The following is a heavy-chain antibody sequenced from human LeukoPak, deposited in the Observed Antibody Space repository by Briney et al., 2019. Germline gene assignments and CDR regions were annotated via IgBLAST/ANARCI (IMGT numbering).Heavy chain of an antibody. V-gene: IGHV1-69*05. CDR1: GGTFSSYA. CDR2: IIPIFGTA. CDR3: ARDTGCSSTSCYRVGGNWFDP. D-gene: IGHD2-2*02. Sequence: GSSVKVSCKASGGTFSSYAISWVRQAPGQGLEWMGGIIPIFGTANYAQKFQGRVTITTDESTSTAYMELSSLRSEDTAVYYCARDTGCSSTSCYRVGGNWFDPWGQGTLVTVSS. J-gene: IGHJ5*02.